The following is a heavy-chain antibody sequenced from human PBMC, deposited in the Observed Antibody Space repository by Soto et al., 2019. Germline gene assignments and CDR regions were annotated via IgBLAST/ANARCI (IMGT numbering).Heavy chain of an antibody. CDR1: GFTFSSYA. D-gene: IGHD3-3*01. V-gene: IGHV3-23*01. CDR2: ISGSGGST. Sequence: GGSLRLSYAASGFTFSSYAMSWVRQAPGKGLEWVSAISGSGGSTYYADSVKGRFTISRDNSKNTLYLQMNSLRAEDTAVYYCAKAVPSGVDYDFWSGYSDYFDYWGQGTLVTVSS. CDR3: AKAVPSGVDYDFWSGYSDYFDY. J-gene: IGHJ4*02.